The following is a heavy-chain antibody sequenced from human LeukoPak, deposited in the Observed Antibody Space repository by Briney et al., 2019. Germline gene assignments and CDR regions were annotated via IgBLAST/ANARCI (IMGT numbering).Heavy chain of an antibody. V-gene: IGHV4-59*01. D-gene: IGHD4-17*01. Sequence: PSETLSLTCTVSGGSISSYYWSWIRQPPGKRLEWIGYIYYSGSTNYNPSLKSRVTISVDTSKNQFSLKLSSVTAADTAVYYCARFYGDYPFYYYYYYGMDVWGQGTTVTVSS. CDR1: GGSISSYY. CDR3: ARFYGDYPFYYYYYYGMDV. CDR2: IYYSGST. J-gene: IGHJ6*02.